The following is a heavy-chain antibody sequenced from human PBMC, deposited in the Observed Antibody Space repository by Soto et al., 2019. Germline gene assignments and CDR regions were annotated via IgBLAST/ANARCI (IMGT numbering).Heavy chain of an antibody. Sequence: ASVKVSCKASGYTFSVYHMHWVRQAPGQGLEWMGWVHPNNGGTNYAQSFEGRVTMTRDTSINTAYMELSRLTSDDTAVYYCAKELQRGMDVWGQGTTVTVSS. CDR2: VHPNNGGT. CDR3: AKELQRGMDV. CDR1: GYTFSVYH. J-gene: IGHJ6*02. V-gene: IGHV1-2*02. D-gene: IGHD4-4*01.